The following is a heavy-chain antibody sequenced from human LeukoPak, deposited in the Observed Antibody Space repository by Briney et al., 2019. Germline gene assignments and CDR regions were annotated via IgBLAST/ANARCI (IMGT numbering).Heavy chain of an antibody. CDR3: ARVHHYYGSGSPSPGGWFDP. D-gene: IGHD3-10*01. J-gene: IGHJ5*02. CDR1: GGTFSIYA. Sequence: GASVKVSCEASGGTFSIYAISWVRQAPGQGLEWMGGIITMFGTANYAQKFQGRVTITADESTSTAYMELSSLRSEDTAVYYCARVHHYYGSGSPSPGGWFDPWGQGTLVTVSS. V-gene: IGHV1-69*01. CDR2: IITMFGTA.